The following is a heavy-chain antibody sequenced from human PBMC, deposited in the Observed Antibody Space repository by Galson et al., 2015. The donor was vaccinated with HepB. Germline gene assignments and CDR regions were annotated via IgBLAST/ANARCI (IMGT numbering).Heavy chain of an antibody. CDR3: AKDRVAVGSNVAKSNWFDP. CDR1: RFTFSNYA. J-gene: IGHJ5*02. CDR2: INGYAHST. Sequence: SLRLSYAASRFTFSNYAMRWVRQAPGQRLEWVSAINGYAHSTSSAEFLTGRFAISRDNSKNTLYLQMNSLKAEDTAVYYCAKDRVAVGSNVAKSNWFDPWGQGTLVTVSS. V-gene: IGHV3-23*01. D-gene: IGHD6-19*01.